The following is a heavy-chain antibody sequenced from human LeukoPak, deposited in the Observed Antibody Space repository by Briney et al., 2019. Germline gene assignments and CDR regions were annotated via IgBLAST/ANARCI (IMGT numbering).Heavy chain of an antibody. CDR2: ISNSGDFI. V-gene: IGHV3-11*01. CDR3: ARARGTGPGAHFDY. J-gene: IGHJ4*02. CDR1: GFMFSDEY. D-gene: IGHD3-10*01. Sequence: GGSLRLSCAASGFMFSDEYMSWIRQAPGKGLEWVSYISNSGDFIAYADSVKGRFTISRDNAKSSLFLQMNSLRAEDTAVYYCARARGTGPGAHFDYWGQGTLVIVSS.